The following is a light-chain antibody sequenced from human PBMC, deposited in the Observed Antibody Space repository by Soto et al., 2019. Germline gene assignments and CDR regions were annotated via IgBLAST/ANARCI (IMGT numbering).Light chain of an antibody. Sequence: EKVMTQSPAALSVSPGERATLSCRASQSVNSNLAWYQRKPGQAPRLLLYGASTRATGIPARFSGSASGTEFTLTISSLQSEDSAVYYCQQYNDWPLTFGGGPRWRSN. CDR3: QQYNDWPLT. V-gene: IGKV3-15*01. CDR1: QSVNSN. J-gene: IGKJ4*01. CDR2: GAS.